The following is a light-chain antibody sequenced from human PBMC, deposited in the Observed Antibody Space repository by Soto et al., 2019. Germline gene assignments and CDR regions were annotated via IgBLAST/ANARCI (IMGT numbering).Light chain of an antibody. CDR1: QSISSY. Sequence: DIPMTQSPSSLSASVGDRVTITSRASQSISSYLNWYQQKPGKAPKLLIYAASSLQSGVPSRFSGSGSGTDFTLTISSLQPEDFATYYCQQSYSTPLYTFGQGTKLEIK. CDR3: QQSYSTPLYT. V-gene: IGKV1-39*01. CDR2: AAS. J-gene: IGKJ2*01.